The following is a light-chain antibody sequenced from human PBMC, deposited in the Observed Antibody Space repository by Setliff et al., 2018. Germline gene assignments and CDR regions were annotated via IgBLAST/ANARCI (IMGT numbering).Light chain of an antibody. CDR2: DVS. V-gene: IGLV2-11*01. J-gene: IGLJ1*01. Sequence: QSVLTQPRSVSGSPGQSVTISCTGTSSDVGGYDYVSWFQQHPGKAPKLMISDVSKRPSGVPDRFSGSKSGNTASLTISGLQAEDEADYYCSSYTSSSTPYVFGTGTKVTVL. CDR3: SSYTSSSTPYV. CDR1: SSDVGGYDY.